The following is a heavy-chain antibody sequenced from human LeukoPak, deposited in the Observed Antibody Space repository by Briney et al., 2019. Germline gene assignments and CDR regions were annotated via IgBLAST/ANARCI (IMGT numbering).Heavy chain of an antibody. CDR2: INHSGST. Sequence: SETLSLTCAVYGGSFSGYYWSWIRPPPGKGLEWIGEINHSGSTNYNPSLKSRVTISVDTSKNQFSLKLSSVTAADTAVYYCASSSSYYYGMDVWGQGTTVTVSS. CDR3: ASSSSYYYGMDV. J-gene: IGHJ6*02. V-gene: IGHV4-34*01. CDR1: GGSFSGYY. D-gene: IGHD6-6*01.